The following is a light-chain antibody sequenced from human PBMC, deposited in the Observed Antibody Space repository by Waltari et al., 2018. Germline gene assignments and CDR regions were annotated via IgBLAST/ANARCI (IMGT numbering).Light chain of an antibody. V-gene: IGLV1-44*01. CDR1: SSNIGSNN. CDR3: AAWDDSLNGHV. J-gene: IGLJ1*01. Sequence: QSVLTQPPSASGTPGQRVTISCSGSSSNIGSNNVNWYQHLPGTAPKLLIYSNNQRPSGVPDRFSGSKSGTAASLAISGLQSEDEADYYCAAWDDSLNGHVFGTGTKVTVL. CDR2: SNN.